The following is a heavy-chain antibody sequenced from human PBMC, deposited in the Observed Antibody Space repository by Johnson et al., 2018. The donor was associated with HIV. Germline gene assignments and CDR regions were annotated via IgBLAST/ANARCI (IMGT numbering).Heavy chain of an antibody. CDR1: GFTVSRNY. J-gene: IGHJ3*02. CDR3: AREGIWYCSGGSCYGAFDS. Sequence: VQLVESGGGVVQPGGSLRLSCAASGFTVSRNYMTWVRQAPGKGLEWVSVIYSDGGTYYADSVKGRFTISRDNSKNTLYLQMNSLRADDTAVYYCAREGIWYCSGGSCYGAFDSWGQGTMVTVSS. V-gene: IGHV3-66*02. CDR2: IYSDGGT. D-gene: IGHD2-15*01.